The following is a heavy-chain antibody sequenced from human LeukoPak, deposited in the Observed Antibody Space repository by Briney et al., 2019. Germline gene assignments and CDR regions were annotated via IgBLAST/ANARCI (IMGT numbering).Heavy chain of an antibody. Sequence: GGSLRLSCAASGFTFSSYAMHWVRQAPGKGLEWVAVISYDGSNKYYADSVKGRFTISRDNSKNTLYLQMNSLRAEDTAVYYCARGEPAAHYSYYYGMDVWGQGTTVTVSS. CDR3: ARGEPAAHYSYYYGMDV. CDR1: GFTFSSYA. CDR2: ISYDGSNK. D-gene: IGHD2-2*01. V-gene: IGHV3-30-3*01. J-gene: IGHJ6*02.